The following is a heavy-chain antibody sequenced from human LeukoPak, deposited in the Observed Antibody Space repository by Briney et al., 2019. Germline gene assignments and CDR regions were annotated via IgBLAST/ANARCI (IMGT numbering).Heavy chain of an antibody. CDR1: GFTFSSYG. Sequence: GGSLRLSCAASGFTFSSYGMHWVRQAPGKGLEWVAFIRYDGSNKYYADSVKGRFTISRDNSKNTLYLQMNSLRAEDTAVYYCAKDHRAYCGGDCVDFDYWGQGTLVTVS. CDR2: IRYDGSNK. CDR3: AKDHRAYCGGDCVDFDY. D-gene: IGHD2-21*02. V-gene: IGHV3-30*02. J-gene: IGHJ4*02.